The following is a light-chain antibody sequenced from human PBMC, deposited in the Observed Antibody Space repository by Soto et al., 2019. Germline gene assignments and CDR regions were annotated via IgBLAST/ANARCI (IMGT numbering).Light chain of an antibody. CDR1: SSDVGGYNF. CDR3: KSYAGSNTYV. Sequence: QSALTQPASVSGSPGQSITISCIGTSSDVGGYNFVSWYQHHPGKAPRLIIYEVVQRPSGVPDRFSGSKSGNTASLTVSGLQAADEADYFCKSYAGSNTYVFGSGTKLTVL. J-gene: IGLJ1*01. V-gene: IGLV2-8*01. CDR2: EVV.